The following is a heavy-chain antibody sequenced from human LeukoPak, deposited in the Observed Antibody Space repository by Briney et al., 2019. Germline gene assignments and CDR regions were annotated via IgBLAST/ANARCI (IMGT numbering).Heavy chain of an antibody. Sequence: VGSLRLSGAASGFTFSSYAMSWVRHAPRRGLDWVSAIIGSGGCTYYADSVKGCFTISRDNSKNTLYLQMNSLRAEDTAVYYCAKDSITMIVVVPSGYWGQGTLVTVSS. D-gene: IGHD3-22*01. V-gene: IGHV3-23*01. CDR3: AKDSITMIVVVPSGY. CDR1: GFTFSSYA. CDR2: IIGSGGCT. J-gene: IGHJ4*02.